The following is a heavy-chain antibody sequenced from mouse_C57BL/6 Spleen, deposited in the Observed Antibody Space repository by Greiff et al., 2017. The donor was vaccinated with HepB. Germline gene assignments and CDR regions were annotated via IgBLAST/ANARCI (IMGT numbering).Heavy chain of an antibody. Sequence: EVKLLESGPGLVKPSQSLSLTCSVTGYSITSGYYWNWIRQFPGNKLEWMGYISYDGSNNYNPSLKNRISITRDTSKNQFFLKLNSVTTEDTATYYGARGGSYYASYYFDYWGQGTTLTVSS. J-gene: IGHJ2*01. V-gene: IGHV3-6*01. CDR3: ARGGSYYASYYFDY. CDR2: ISYDGSN. D-gene: IGHD1-1*01. CDR1: GYSITSGYY.